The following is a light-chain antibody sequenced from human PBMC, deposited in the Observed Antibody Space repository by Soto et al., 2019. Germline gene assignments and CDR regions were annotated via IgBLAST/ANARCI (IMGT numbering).Light chain of an antibody. J-gene: IGLJ1*01. V-gene: IGLV2-14*03. CDR2: DVS. CDR3: SSYTTSNTRQIA. Sequence: LTQPASVSGSPGQSITISCTGTSSDVGGYNYVSWYQHHPGKAPKLMIFDVSNRPSGVSNRFSGSKSGNTASLTISGLQPEDEADYYCSSYTTSNTRQIAFGTGTKVTVL. CDR1: SSDVGGYNY.